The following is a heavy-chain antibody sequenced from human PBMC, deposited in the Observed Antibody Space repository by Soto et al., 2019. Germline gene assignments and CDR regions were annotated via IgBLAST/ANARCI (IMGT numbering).Heavy chain of an antibody. J-gene: IGHJ6*03. V-gene: IGHV3-72*01. D-gene: IGHD2-15*01. CDR3: TRGGTSQNSYYWHMDV. CDR2: GRNKANSYTT. CDR1: GFTFSDHY. Sequence: EVQLVQSGGGLVQPGGSLRLSCAASGFTFSDHYMDWVRQAPGKGLEWVGRGRNKANSYTTEYAASVKGRFTVSRDDSKNLLFLQLNSLNTEDTAVYHCTRGGTSQNSYYWHMDVWGQGTTVTVSS.